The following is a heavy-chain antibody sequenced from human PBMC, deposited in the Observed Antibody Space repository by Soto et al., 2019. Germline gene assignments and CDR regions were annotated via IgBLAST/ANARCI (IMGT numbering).Heavy chain of an antibody. CDR1: GFTFFAYW. Sequence: EVQLVESGGGLVQPGGSLRLSCAASGFTFFAYWIHWVRQVPGKGLVWVSRINSDGSHTSYADSVRGRFTISRDNSKNTVDLQMNSLTAEDTAVYYCANEGEYGDYAGENWFDSWGQGSLVTVSS. J-gene: IGHJ5*01. CDR3: ANEGEYGDYAGENWFDS. V-gene: IGHV3-74*01. D-gene: IGHD4-17*01. CDR2: INSDGSHT.